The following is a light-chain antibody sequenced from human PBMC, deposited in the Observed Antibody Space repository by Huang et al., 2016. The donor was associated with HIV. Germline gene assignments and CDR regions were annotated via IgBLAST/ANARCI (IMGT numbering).Light chain of an antibody. CDR2: DAS. J-gene: IGKJ4*01. CDR3: QHSDGLSPLT. CDR1: QNVGTS. Sequence: IRMTQSPSSLSASTGDRVTTTCRASQNVGTSLAWYEQRPGRAPVLLIYDASTLQRGVPSRFSGSGSRTVFTLTIGCLQVEDAATYYCQHSDGLSPLTFGGGT. V-gene: IGKV1-8*01.